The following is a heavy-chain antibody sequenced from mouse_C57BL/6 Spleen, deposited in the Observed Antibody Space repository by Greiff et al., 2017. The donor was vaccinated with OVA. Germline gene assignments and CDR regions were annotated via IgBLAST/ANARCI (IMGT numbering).Heavy chain of an antibody. Sequence: QVHVKQSGAELAKPGASVKLSCKASGYTFTSYWMHWVKQRPGQGLAWIGYINPSSGYTKYNQKFKDKATLTADKSSSTAYMQLSSLTYEDSAVYYCARGNGNYDYFDVWGTGTTVTVSS. CDR3: ARGNGNYDYFDV. J-gene: IGHJ1*03. CDR2: INPSSGYT. V-gene: IGHV1-7*01. CDR1: GYTFTSYW. D-gene: IGHD2-1*01.